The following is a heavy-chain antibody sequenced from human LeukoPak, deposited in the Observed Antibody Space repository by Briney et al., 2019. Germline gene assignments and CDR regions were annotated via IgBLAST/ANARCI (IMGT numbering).Heavy chain of an antibody. CDR3: AREVAWPSITMIVVGPYYFDY. J-gene: IGHJ4*02. V-gene: IGHV3-7*01. Sequence: GGSLRLSCAASGFTFSSYWMSWVRQAPGKGLEWVANIKQDGSEKYYVDSVKGRFTISSDNAKNSLYLQMNSLRAEDTAVYYCAREVAWPSITMIVVGPYYFDYWGQGTLVTVSS. CDR1: GFTFSSYW. CDR2: IKQDGSEK. D-gene: IGHD3-22*01.